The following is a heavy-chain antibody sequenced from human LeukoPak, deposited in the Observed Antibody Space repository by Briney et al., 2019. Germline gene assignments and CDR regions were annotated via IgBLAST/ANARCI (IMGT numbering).Heavy chain of an antibody. CDR1: GYRFTTYW. D-gene: IGHD2-15*01. V-gene: IGHV5-51*01. J-gene: IGHJ4*02. CDR2: IYPGDSDT. Sequence: GESLKISCKCSGYRFTTYWIGWVRQMPGKGLEWMGIIYPGDSDTRYSPSFQGQVTISADKSISTAYLQWSSPKASDTAMYYCARLWKISGSGEFDYWGQGTLVTVSS. CDR3: ARLWKISGSGEFDY.